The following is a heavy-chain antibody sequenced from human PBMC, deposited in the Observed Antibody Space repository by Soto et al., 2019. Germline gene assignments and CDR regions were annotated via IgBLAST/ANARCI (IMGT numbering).Heavy chain of an antibody. CDR3: ANLVGATEGY. CDR2: ISYDGSNK. J-gene: IGHJ4*02. V-gene: IGHV3-30*18. D-gene: IGHD1-26*01. Sequence: GGSLRLSCAASGFTSSSYGMHWVRQAPGKGLEWVAVISYDGSNKYYADSVKGRFTISRDNSKNTLYLQMNSLRAEDTAVYYCANLVGATEGYWGQGTLVTVSS. CDR1: GFTSSSYG.